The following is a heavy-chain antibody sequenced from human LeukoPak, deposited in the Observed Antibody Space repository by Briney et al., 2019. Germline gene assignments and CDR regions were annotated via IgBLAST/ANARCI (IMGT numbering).Heavy chain of an antibody. V-gene: IGHV4-39*07. J-gene: IGHJ4*02. Sequence: SETLSLTCTVSGGSISSYYWGWIRQPPGKGLEWIGSIYYSGSTYYNPSLKSRVTIPVDTSKNQFSLKLSSVTAADTAVYYCARDYWRQWLSHFDYWGQGTLVTVSS. CDR3: ARDYWRQWLSHFDY. D-gene: IGHD6-19*01. CDR2: IYYSGST. CDR1: GGSISSYY.